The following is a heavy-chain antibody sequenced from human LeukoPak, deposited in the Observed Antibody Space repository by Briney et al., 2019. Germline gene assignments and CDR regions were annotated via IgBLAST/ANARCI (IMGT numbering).Heavy chain of an antibody. CDR2: INAGNGNT. Sequence: GASVKVFCKASGYTFTSYAMHWVRQAPGQRLEWMGWINAGNGNTKYSQKFQGRVTITRDTSASTAYMELSSLRSEDTAVYYCARGGRERFLEWLGDYWGQGTLVTVSS. J-gene: IGHJ4*02. CDR3: ARGGRERFLEWLGDY. CDR1: GYTFTSYA. D-gene: IGHD3-3*01. V-gene: IGHV1-3*01.